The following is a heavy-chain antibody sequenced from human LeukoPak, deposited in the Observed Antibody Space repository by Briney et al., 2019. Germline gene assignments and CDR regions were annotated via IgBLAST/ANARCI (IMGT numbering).Heavy chain of an antibody. CDR1: GGSISSYQ. D-gene: IGHD3-10*01. CDR3: AGHDYYGSGSYR. V-gene: IGHV4-59*08. Sequence: SETLSLTCTVSGGSISSYQWSWIRQPPGKGLEWIGYMYYSGSTKYNPSLKSRVTISGGTSKNQFSLKLISVTAADAAVYYCAGHDYYGSGSYRWGQGTLVTVSS. CDR2: MYYSGST. J-gene: IGHJ5*02.